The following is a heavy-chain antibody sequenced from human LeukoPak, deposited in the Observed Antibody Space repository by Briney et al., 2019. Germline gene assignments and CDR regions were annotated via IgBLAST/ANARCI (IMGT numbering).Heavy chain of an antibody. V-gene: IGHV3-23*01. Sequence: GGSLRLSCAASGYTFSSYAMSWVRQAPGKGLEWVSAISGSGGSTYYADSVKGRFTISRDNSKNTLYLQMNSLRAEDTAVYYCARDPEYSSSVDYWGQGTLVTVSS. D-gene: IGHD6-13*01. CDR2: ISGSGGST. J-gene: IGHJ4*02. CDR1: GYTFSSYA. CDR3: ARDPEYSSSVDY.